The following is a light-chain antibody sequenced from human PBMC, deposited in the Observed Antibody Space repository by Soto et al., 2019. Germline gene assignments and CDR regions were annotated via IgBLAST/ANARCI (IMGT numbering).Light chain of an antibody. CDR2: DTS. CDR3: QQRSDWPPGYT. V-gene: IGKV3-11*01. CDR1: QSVSSY. J-gene: IGKJ2*01. Sequence: EVVLTQSPATLSLSPGETATLSCRASQSVSSYLAWYHQKPGQAPRLLIYDTSNRATGIPARFSGSGSGTDFTLTISSLEPEDFAIYYCQQRSDWPPGYTFGQGTKLEIK.